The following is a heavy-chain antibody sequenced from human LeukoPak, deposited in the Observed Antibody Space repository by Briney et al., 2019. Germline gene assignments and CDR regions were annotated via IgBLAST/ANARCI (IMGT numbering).Heavy chain of an antibody. Sequence: GGSLRLSCAASGITFSSFAMSWVRQTPGKGLEWVSAISGSGGSTYYADSVKGRFTISRDNSKNTLYLQMNSLRAEDTAVYYCAKVWYGDYEMYFDYWSQGTLVTVSS. CDR1: GITFSSFA. J-gene: IGHJ4*02. CDR3: AKVWYGDYEMYFDY. CDR2: ISGSGGST. D-gene: IGHD4-17*01. V-gene: IGHV3-23*01.